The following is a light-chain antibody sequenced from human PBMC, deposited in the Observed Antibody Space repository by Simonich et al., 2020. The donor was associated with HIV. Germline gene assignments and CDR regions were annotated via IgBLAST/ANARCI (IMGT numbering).Light chain of an antibody. CDR1: SGSVSTSYY. CDR2: RTN. Sequence: QTVVTQEPSFSVSPGGTVTLTFALSSGSVSTSYYPTWYHQPPGQPPRTLIYRTNTRSSGVPDLFSGSILGNKAVFTITGAQADDEGDYYCVLYMGSGISVFGGGTKLTVL. J-gene: IGLJ3*02. CDR3: VLYMGSGISV. V-gene: IGLV8-61*01.